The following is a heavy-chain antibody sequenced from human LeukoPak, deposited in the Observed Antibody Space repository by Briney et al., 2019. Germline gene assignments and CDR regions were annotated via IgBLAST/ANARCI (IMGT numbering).Heavy chain of an antibody. V-gene: IGHV1-46*01. CDR3: ARLGPGVLYGGGG. Sequence: ASVKVSCTASGYTFTSYYMHWVRQAPGQGLEWMGIINPSGGSTSYAQKFQGRVTMTRDTSTSTVYMELSSLRSEDTAVYYCARLGPGVLYGGGGWGQGTLVTVSS. D-gene: IGHD3-10*01. CDR2: INPSGGST. CDR1: GYTFTSYY. J-gene: IGHJ4*02.